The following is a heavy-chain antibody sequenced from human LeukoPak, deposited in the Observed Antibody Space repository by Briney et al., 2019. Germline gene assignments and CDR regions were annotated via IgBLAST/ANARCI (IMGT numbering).Heavy chain of an antibody. CDR1: GFTFSSYG. J-gene: IGHJ4*02. CDR3: ARPTYSSSWYGY. Sequence: GGSLRLSCAASGFTFSSYGMHWVRQAPGKGLEWVAVISYDGSNKYYADSVKGRFTISRDNSKNTLYLQMNSLRAEDTAVYYCARPTYSSSWYGYWGQGTLVTVSS. V-gene: IGHV3-30*19. D-gene: IGHD6-13*01. CDR2: ISYDGSNK.